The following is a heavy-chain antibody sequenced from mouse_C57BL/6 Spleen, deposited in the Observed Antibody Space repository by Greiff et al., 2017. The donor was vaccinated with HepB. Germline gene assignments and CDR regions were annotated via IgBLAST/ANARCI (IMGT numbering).Heavy chain of an antibody. CDR2: IYPGSGNT. D-gene: IGHD1-1*01. J-gene: IGHJ1*03. V-gene: IGHV1-76*01. CDR3: ARSPSYYYGSSPLYWYFDV. Sequence: QVQLKQSGAELVRPGASVKLSCKASGYTFTDYYINWVKQRPGQGLEWIARIYPGSGNTYYNEKFKGKATLTAEKSSSTAYMQLSSLTSEDSAVYFCARSPSYYYGSSPLYWYFDVWGTGTTVTVSS. CDR1: GYTFTDYY.